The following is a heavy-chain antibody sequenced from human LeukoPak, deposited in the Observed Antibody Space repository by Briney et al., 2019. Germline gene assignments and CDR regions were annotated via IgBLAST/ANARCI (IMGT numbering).Heavy chain of an antibody. J-gene: IGHJ6*02. CDR2: IKQDGSEK. Sequence: GGSLGLSCAASGFTFSSYWMSWVRQAPGKGLEWVANIKQDGSEKYYVDSVKGRFTISRDNAKNSLYLQMNSLRAEDTAVYYCARDAVAARPYYYYGMDVWGQGTTVTVSS. V-gene: IGHV3-7*01. CDR3: ARDAVAARPYYYYGMDV. D-gene: IGHD6-6*01. CDR1: GFTFSSYW.